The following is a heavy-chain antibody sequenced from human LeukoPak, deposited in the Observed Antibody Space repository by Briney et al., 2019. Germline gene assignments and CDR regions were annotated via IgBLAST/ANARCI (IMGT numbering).Heavy chain of an antibody. CDR1: GYTFTDYG. CDR3: ARDADVTAGIFGVVILDY. J-gene: IGHJ4*02. D-gene: IGHD3-3*01. CDR2: ISVDNGNT. Sequence: ASVTVSCKTSGYTFTDYGVSWVRQAPGQGLEWMGWISVDNGNTNYAQKFQGRVTMTTDTSTNTAYMELRSLTSDDTAVYYCARDADVTAGIFGVVILDYWGQGTLVTVSS. V-gene: IGHV1-18*01.